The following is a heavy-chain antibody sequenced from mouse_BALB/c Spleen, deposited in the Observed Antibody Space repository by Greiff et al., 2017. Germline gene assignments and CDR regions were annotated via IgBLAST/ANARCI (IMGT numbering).Heavy chain of an antibody. Sequence: DVQLVESGGGLVKPGGSLKLSCAASGFTFSSYAMSWVRQTPEKRLEWVASISSGGSTYYPDSVKGRFTISRDNARNILYLQMSSLRSEDTAMYYCARDYYGNSNYWGQGTSVTVSS. CDR2: ISSGGST. J-gene: IGHJ4*01. CDR1: GFTFSSYA. V-gene: IGHV5-6-5*01. CDR3: ARDYYGNSNY. D-gene: IGHD2-1*01.